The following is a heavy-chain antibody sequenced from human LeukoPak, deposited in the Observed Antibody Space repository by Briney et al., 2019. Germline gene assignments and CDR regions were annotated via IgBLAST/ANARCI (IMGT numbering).Heavy chain of an antibody. V-gene: IGHV3-43*02. Sequence: GGSLRLSCAASGFTFDDYAMHWVRQAPGKGLEWVSHISGCGGSIYYADSVKGRFTISRDNSKNSLYLQMNSLRTEDTALYYCAKDSQSTDMVWGPMGGYWGEGTLVTVSS. J-gene: IGHJ4*02. D-gene: IGHD3-10*01. CDR2: ISGCGGSI. CDR3: AKDSQSTDMVWGPMGGY. CDR1: GFTFDDYA.